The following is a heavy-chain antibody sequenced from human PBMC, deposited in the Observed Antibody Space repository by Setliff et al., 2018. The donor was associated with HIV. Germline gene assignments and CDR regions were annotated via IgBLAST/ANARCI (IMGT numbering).Heavy chain of an antibody. CDR2: IIPIFGTA. CDR1: GGTFSSYA. J-gene: IGHJ1*01. D-gene: IGHD2-21*02. Sequence: SVKVSCKASGGTFSSYAISWVRQAPGQGLEWMGGIIPIFGTANYAQKFQGRVTITTDESTSTAYMELNSLRAEDTAVYYCAITSSFFVVVTEIPFDYFQHWGRGTLVTVSS. CDR3: AITSSFFVVVTEIPFDYFQH. V-gene: IGHV1-69*05.